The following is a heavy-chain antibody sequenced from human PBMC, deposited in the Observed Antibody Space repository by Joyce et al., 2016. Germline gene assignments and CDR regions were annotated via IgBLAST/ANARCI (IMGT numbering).Heavy chain of an antibody. CDR3: AREITMVRGVS. Sequence: HVQLVESGGGVVQPGRSLRLSCSASGFSFSTYGMHWVRQAPGKELGWVAIISYDGNNEYYADSVKGRFTMSRDNSKNTLYMQMNSLRAEDTAIYYCAREITMVRGVSWGQGTLVTVSS. D-gene: IGHD3-10*01. CDR1: GFSFSTYG. CDR2: ISYDGNNE. J-gene: IGHJ4*02. V-gene: IGHV3-30-3*01.